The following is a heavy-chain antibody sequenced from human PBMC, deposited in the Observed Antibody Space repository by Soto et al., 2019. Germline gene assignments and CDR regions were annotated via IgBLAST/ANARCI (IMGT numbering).Heavy chain of an antibody. CDR3: AREAGYCSRTSCYRRAFDT. D-gene: IGHD2-2*01. Sequence: EVQLVESGGDLVQPGGSLRLSCAASGFTFSGHWMHWVRQVPGKGLEWVSRITTDGATSTYADSVKGRFTISRDNAKNTLYLQMSALRAEDTALYYCAREAGYCSRTSCYRRAFDTWGQGTTVTVSS. CDR1: GFTFSGHW. V-gene: IGHV3-74*03. J-gene: IGHJ3*02. CDR2: ITTDGATS.